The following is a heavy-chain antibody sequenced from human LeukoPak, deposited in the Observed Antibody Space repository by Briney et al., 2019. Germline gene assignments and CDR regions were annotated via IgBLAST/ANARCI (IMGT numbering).Heavy chain of an antibody. V-gene: IGHV1-2*02. CDR3: ARDRTPHYYYDSSGYYSTIYY. CDR1: GYTFTDYY. D-gene: IGHD3-22*01. Sequence: ASVKVSCKASGYTFTDYYMHWVRQAPGQGPEWMGWINPNSGGTNYAQKLQGRVTMTTDTSTSTAYMELRSLRSDDTAVYYCARDRTPHYYYDSSGYYSTIYYWGQGTLVTVSS. J-gene: IGHJ4*02. CDR2: INPNSGGT.